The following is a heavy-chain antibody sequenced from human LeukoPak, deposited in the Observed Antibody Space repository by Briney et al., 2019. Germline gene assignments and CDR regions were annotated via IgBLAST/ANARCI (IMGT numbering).Heavy chain of an antibody. Sequence: SETLSLTCTVSGGSMNVYCWNWIRQPAGKGLEWIGRISSSWSTDYNPSFKNRVTMSVDTSKKQFSLRPSSVTAADTAVYYCARDQGDYGDHRYFDYWGQGTQVTVSS. D-gene: IGHD4-17*01. CDR3: ARDQGDYGDHRYFDY. V-gene: IGHV4-4*07. CDR1: GGSMNVYC. CDR2: ISSSWST. J-gene: IGHJ4*02.